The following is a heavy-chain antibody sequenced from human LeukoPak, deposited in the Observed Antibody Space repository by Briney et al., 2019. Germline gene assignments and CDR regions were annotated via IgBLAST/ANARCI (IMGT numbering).Heavy chain of an antibody. V-gene: IGHV4-59*08. D-gene: IGHD3-3*01. J-gene: IGHJ4*02. CDR3: ARLRFLEWLLCDY. Sequence: SETLSLTCTVPAPSISSYDWSWVRQPPGKGLEWIGYIYDSGSTNYNPSLKSRVTISVDTAKNQFSLKLSSLTAADTAVYYCARLRFLEWLLCDYWGQGTLVTVSS. CDR2: IYDSGST. CDR1: APSISSYD.